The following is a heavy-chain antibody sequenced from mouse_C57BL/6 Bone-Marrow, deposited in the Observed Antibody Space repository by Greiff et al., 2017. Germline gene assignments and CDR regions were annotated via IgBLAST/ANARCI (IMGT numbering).Heavy chain of an antibody. V-gene: IGHV1-55*01. J-gene: IGHJ4*01. CDR3: ARGDGNYALYAMDY. CDR1: GYTFTSYW. D-gene: IGHD2-1*01. Sequence: QVQLKQPGAELVKPGASVKMSCKASGYTFTSYWITWVKQRPGQGLEWIGDIYPGSGSTNYNEKFKSKATLTVDTSSSPAYMQLSSQTSEDSAVYDCARGDGNYALYAMDYWGQGTSVTVSS. CDR2: IYPGSGST.